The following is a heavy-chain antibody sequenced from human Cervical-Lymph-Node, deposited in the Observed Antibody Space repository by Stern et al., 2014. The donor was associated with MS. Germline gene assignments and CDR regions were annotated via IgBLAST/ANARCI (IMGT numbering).Heavy chain of an antibody. CDR1: GHTFNSHA. CDR2: INSYNGNT. Sequence: VQLVESGAEVKKPGASVKVSCKASGHTFNSHAITWVRQVPGQGLEWVRWINSYNGNTNYAQKLQGRVTMTSDTSTSTAYMELRSLRFDDTAVYYCATDMGFEAAAHDYWGQGTLVTVSS. V-gene: IGHV1-18*01. J-gene: IGHJ4*02. CDR3: ATDMGFEAAAHDY. D-gene: IGHD6-13*01.